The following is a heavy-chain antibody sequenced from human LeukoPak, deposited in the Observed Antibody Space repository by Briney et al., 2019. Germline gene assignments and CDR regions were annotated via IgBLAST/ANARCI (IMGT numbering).Heavy chain of an antibody. D-gene: IGHD6-13*01. V-gene: IGHV3-48*04. J-gene: IGHJ1*01. CDR2: ISSSSDSI. Sequence: GGSLRLSCAASGFTFSTYGMTWVRQAPGKGLEWISYISSSSDSIKYADSVKGRFTSSRDNAKNSLFLQMGSLRVEDTAVYYCARESTAGYNSSWYGFRNWGQGTLVSVSS. CDR1: GFTFSTYG. CDR3: ARESTAGYNSSWYGFRN.